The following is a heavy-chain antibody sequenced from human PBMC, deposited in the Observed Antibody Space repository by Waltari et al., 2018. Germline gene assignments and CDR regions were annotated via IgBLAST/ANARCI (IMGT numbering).Heavy chain of an antibody. J-gene: IGHJ4*02. CDR3: AITHPYYSSGWSGY. V-gene: IGHV4-39*07. CDR2: IYYSGST. CDR1: GGSISSSSYH. D-gene: IGHD6-19*01. Sequence: QLQLQESGPGLVKPSETLSLTCTVSGGSISSSSYHWGWNRQPPGKGLEWIGSIYYSGSTYYNPSLKSRVTISVDTSKNQFSLKLSSVTAADTAVYYCAITHPYYSSGWSGYWGQGTLVTVSS.